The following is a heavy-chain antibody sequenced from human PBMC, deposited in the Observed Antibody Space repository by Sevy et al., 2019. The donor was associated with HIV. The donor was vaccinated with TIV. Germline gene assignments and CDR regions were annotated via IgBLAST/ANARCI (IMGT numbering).Heavy chain of an antibody. CDR2: IYGSGST. CDR3: ARTVAPAIRGAFDI. J-gene: IGHJ3*02. V-gene: IGHV4-4*07. CDR1: GGSISLYY. Sequence: SETLSLTCTVSGGSISLYYWSWIRQPAGKGLEWIGHIYGSGSTSYNPSLKSRVTMSVDTSQNQISLKLTSVTAADTALYYCARTVAPAIRGAFDIWGQGTMVTVSS. D-gene: IGHD2-21*02.